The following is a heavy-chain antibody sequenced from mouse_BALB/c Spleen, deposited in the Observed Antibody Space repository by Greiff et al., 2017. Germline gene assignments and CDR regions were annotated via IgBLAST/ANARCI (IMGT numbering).Heavy chain of an antibody. CDR1: GYSITSDYA. J-gene: IGHJ3*01. V-gene: IGHV3-2*02. CDR3: ARRNGNYGFAY. CDR2: ISYSGST. D-gene: IGHD2-1*01. Sequence: EVKLMESGPGLVKPSQSLSLTCTVTGYSITSDYAWNWIRQFPGNKLEWMGYISYSGSTSYNPSLKSRISITRDTSKNQFFLQLNSVTTEDTATYYWARRNGNYGFAYWGQGTLVTVSA.